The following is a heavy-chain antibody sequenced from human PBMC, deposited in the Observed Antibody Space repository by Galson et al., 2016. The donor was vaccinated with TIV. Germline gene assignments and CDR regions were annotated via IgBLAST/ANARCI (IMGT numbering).Heavy chain of an antibody. CDR3: VRAGDQYFDS. CDR2: VSPSCNGT. V-gene: IGHV1-46*01. D-gene: IGHD7-27*01. Sequence: SVKVSCKESGNTFSDNYVHWLRQAPRQRLEWMGLVSPSCNGTSAQRFQGRFTMTRDTSTVYMEMSSLRSEDTAVYYCVRAGDQYFDSWGQGTQVTVSS. CDR1: GNTFSDNY. J-gene: IGHJ4*02.